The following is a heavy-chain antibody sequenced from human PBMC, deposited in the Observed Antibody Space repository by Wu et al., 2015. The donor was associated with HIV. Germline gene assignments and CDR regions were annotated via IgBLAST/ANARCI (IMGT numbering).Heavy chain of an antibody. J-gene: IGHJ4*02. CDR3: ARVGSSTYYYDSSGYSYFDY. V-gene: IGHV1-2*02. Sequence: QVQLVQSGAEIKEPGASVKVSCKASGFTFTGYYMHWVRQAPGQGLEWMGWINPNSGGTNYAQKFQGRVTMTRDTSISTAYMELSRLRSDDTAVYYCARVGSSTYYYDSSGYSYFDYWGQGTLVTVSS. CDR2: INPNSGGT. D-gene: IGHD3-22*01. CDR1: GFTFTGYY.